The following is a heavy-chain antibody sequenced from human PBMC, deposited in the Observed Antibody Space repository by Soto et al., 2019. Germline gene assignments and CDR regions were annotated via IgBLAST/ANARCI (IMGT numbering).Heavy chain of an antibody. V-gene: IGHV3-15*07. D-gene: IGHD3-10*01. CDR1: GFTFSNAW. Sequence: EVQLVESGGGLVKPGGSLRLSCAASGFTFSNAWMNWVRQAPGKGLEWVGHIKSKTDGGTTDYAAPVKGRFTISRDDSKNTLYLQMNSLKTEDTAVYYCTTGMVRGEGAFDIWGQGTMVTVSS. J-gene: IGHJ3*02. CDR2: IKSKTDGGTT. CDR3: TTGMVRGEGAFDI.